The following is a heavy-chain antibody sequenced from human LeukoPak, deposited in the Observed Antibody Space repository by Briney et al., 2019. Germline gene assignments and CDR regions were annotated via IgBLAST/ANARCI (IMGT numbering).Heavy chain of an antibody. Sequence: SETLSLTCAVSGGSISSSNWWSWVRQPPGKGLEWIGEIYHSGSTNYNPSLKSRVTISVDTSENQFSLKLNSVTAADTAVYYCARGFSGYYSFDYWGQGTLVTVSS. CDR3: ARGFSGYYSFDY. CDR2: IYHSGST. J-gene: IGHJ4*02. V-gene: IGHV4-4*02. D-gene: IGHD3-22*01. CDR1: GGSISSSNW.